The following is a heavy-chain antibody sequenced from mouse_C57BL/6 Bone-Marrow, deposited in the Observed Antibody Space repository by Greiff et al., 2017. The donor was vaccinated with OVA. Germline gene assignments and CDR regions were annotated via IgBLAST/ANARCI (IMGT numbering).Heavy chain of an antibody. V-gene: IGHV5-4*01. J-gene: IGHJ1*03. CDR3: AREGGSSWYFDV. CDR1: GFTFSSYA. D-gene: IGHD1-1*01. CDR2: ISDGGSNP. Sequence: DVKLVESGGGLVKPGGSLKLSCAASGFTFSSYAMSWVRQTPEKRLEWVATISDGGSNPYYPDNVKGRFTISRDNAKNNLYLQMSHLKSEDTAMYYSAREGGSSWYFDVWGTGTTVTVSS.